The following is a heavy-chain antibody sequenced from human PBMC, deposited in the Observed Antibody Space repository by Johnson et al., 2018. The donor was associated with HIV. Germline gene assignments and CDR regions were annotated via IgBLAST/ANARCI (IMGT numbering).Heavy chain of an antibody. CDR1: GFTFSDYA. J-gene: IGHJ3*02. V-gene: IGHV3-23*04. CDR3: AKDRLAMGILDI. Sequence: VQLVESGGGLLPPGGSLKLSCAASGFTFSDYAMAWVRQAPGKGLQWLAELSNTGLNTYYADSVRGRFTISRDNSKNMLYLQVNSLRAEDTAIYYCAKDRLAMGILDIWGQGTVVIVSS. D-gene: IGHD5-18*01. CDR2: LSNTGLNT.